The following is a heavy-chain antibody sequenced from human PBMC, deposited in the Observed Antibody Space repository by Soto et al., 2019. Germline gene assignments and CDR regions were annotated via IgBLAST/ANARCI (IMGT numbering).Heavy chain of an antibody. J-gene: IGHJ1*01. CDR2: IIPIIGVT. CDR1: GDTFNSYV. CDR3: ARESVGGKGADH. V-gene: IGHV1-69*17. Sequence: QVQLVQSGAEVKRPGSSVKVSCESSGDTFNSYVISWVRQAPGQGLEWMGGIIPIIGVTHYAQKFQGRVTISALSSTGTAYMAMTNLGFEDTALYYCARESVGGKGADHGGQGTLVTVSS. D-gene: IGHD1-26*01.